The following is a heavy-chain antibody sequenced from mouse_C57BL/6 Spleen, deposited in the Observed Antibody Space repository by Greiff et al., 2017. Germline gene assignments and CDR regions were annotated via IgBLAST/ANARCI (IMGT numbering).Heavy chain of an antibody. CDR2: IYPRSGNT. Sequence: QVHVKQSGAELARPGASVKLSCKASGYTFTSYGISWVKQRTGQGLEWIGEIYPRSGNTYYNEKFKGKATLTAATSSSTAYMELRSLTSEDSAVYFCAGDYDIYYAMDYWGQGTSVTVSS. D-gene: IGHD2-4*01. CDR3: AGDYDIYYAMDY. V-gene: IGHV1-81*01. CDR1: GYTFTSYG. J-gene: IGHJ4*01.